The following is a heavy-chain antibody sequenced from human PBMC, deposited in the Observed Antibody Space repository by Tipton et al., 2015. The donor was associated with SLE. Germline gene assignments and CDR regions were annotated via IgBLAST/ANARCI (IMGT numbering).Heavy chain of an antibody. CDR1: GFSISSGGYS. J-gene: IGHJ4*02. CDR3: ARNRVFYFDY. Sequence: TLSLTCAVSGFSISSGGYSWSWIRQPPGKGLEWIGYIYHSGRTNYNPSLKSRVTISLDTSKNQFTLRLSSVTAADTAVYYCARNRVFYFDYWGQGSLVTVSS. CDR2: IYHSGRT. V-gene: IGHV4-30-2*01.